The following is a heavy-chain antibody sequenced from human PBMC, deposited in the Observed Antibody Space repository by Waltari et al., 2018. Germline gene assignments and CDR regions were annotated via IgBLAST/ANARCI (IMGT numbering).Heavy chain of an antibody. CDR2: IDKSGSRT. CDR1: GFNFFNYE. Sequence: EVQLVESGGDLVQPGGTLRLNCETSGFNFFNYELSWVRQAPGRGLEWIAYIDKSGSRTFYSDSVRGRFTISRDDAKNSVYLQMNNLRVDDSALYYCARGIVGATGWGQGTLVTVSS. D-gene: IGHD1-26*01. CDR3: ARGIVGATG. J-gene: IGHJ4*02. V-gene: IGHV3-48*03.